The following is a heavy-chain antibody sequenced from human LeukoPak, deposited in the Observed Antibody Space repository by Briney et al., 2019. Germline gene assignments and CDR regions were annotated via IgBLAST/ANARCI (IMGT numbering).Heavy chain of an antibody. Sequence: SETLSLTCTVSGGSISSGDYYWSWIRQHPGKGLEWIGYIYYSGDTYYNPSLKSRVTISMDTSGHQFSLKLSSVTAAATAVYYCARGVGSYPSYYYGMDVWGKGTTVTVSS. CDR1: GGSISSGDYY. CDR2: IYYSGDT. V-gene: IGHV4-31*02. D-gene: IGHD3-16*01. J-gene: IGHJ6*04. CDR3: ARGVGSYPSYYYGMDV.